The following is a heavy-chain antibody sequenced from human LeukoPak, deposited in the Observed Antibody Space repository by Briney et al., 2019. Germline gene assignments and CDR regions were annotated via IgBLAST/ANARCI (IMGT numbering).Heavy chain of an antibody. CDR2: ISYDGSNK. V-gene: IGHV3-30*18. Sequence: PGRSLRLSCAASGFTFSSYGMHWVRHAPGKGLEWVAAISYDGSNKYYADSVKGRFTISRDNSKNTLYLQMNSLRAEDTAVYYCAKDDYSLKYYYGSGSPGEAYWGQGTLVTVSS. CDR1: GFTFSSYG. CDR3: AKDDYSLKYYYGSGSPGEAY. J-gene: IGHJ4*02. D-gene: IGHD3-10*01.